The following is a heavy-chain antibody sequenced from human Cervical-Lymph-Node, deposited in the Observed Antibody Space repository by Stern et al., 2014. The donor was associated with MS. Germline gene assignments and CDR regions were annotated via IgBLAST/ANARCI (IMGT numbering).Heavy chain of an antibody. D-gene: IGHD3-16*01. Sequence: VQLVESGAEVKKPGASVKVSCKASGYTFTSYDINWVRQATGQGLEWMGWMNPNSGNTGYAQKFQGRVTMTRNTSISTAYMELSSMRSEDTAVYYCARVLNFGGATGYWGQGTLVTVSS. V-gene: IGHV1-8*01. J-gene: IGHJ4*02. CDR1: GYTFTSYD. CDR2: MNPNSGNT. CDR3: ARVLNFGGATGY.